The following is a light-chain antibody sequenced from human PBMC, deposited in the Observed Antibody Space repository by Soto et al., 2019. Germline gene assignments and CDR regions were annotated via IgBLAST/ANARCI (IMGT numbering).Light chain of an antibody. CDR1: NIGSKS. V-gene: IGLV3-21*04. Sequence: SYELTQPPSVSVAPGKTARITCGGNNIGSKSVHWYQQKPGQAPVLVIYYGSDRPSGIPERFSGSNSGNTATLTISRLEAGDEADYYCQVWDSSSDHAVFGGGTQLTVL. J-gene: IGLJ7*01. CDR2: YGS. CDR3: QVWDSSSDHAV.